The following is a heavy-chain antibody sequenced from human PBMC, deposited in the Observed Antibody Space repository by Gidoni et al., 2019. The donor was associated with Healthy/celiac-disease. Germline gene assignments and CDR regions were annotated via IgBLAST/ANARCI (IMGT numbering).Heavy chain of an antibody. CDR3: ARSSTVTDWYFDL. J-gene: IGHJ2*01. CDR2: IYHSGST. D-gene: IGHD4-4*01. Sequence: QLQLQESGSGLVKPSQTLSLTCAVSGGSFSSGGYSWSWIRQPPGKGLEWIGYIYHSGSTYYNPSLKSRVTISVDRSKNQFSLKLSSVTAADTAVYYCARSSTVTDWYFDLWGRGTLVTVSS. V-gene: IGHV4-30-2*01. CDR1: GGSFSSGGYS.